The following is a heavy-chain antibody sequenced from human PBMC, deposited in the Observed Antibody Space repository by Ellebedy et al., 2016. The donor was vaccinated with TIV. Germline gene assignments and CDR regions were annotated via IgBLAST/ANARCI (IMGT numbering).Heavy chain of an antibody. J-gene: IGHJ4*02. CDR1: GYTFTNYF. D-gene: IGHD3-22*01. CDR3: ARGENYYYDSSGYYYNY. V-gene: IGHV1-46*01. CDR2: INPTSGSS. Sequence: ASVKVSCKASGYTFTNYFLYWVRQAPGQGLEWMGIINPTSGSSNYAQKFQGRVTMTRDTSTSTAYMVLSSLRSEDTAVYYCARGENYYYDSSGYYYNYWGQGTLVTVSS.